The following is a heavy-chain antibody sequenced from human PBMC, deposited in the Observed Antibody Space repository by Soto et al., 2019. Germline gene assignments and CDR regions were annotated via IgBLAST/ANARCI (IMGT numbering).Heavy chain of an antibody. J-gene: IGHJ4*02. CDR1: GGTFRSYA. Sequence: VQVSCKCSGGTFRSYAISGVRQAAGQGLEWMGGIIPIFGTADYAQKFQGRVTITADESTSTAYMGLSSLRSEDTVVYYCARATGEPGSYYFDYWGRGTLVTVSS. D-gene: IGHD2-21*01. CDR3: ARATGEPGSYYFDY. V-gene: IGHV1-69*01. CDR2: IIPIFGTA.